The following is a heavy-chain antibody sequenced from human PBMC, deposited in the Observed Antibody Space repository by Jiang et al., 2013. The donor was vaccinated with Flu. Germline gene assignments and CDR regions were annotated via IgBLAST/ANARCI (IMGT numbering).Heavy chain of an antibody. CDR3: ARVTDGSGNSKWFGP. J-gene: IGHJ5*02. CDR1: GYNFISYW. D-gene: IGHD3-10*01. CDR2: IDPADSYT. Sequence: GAEVKKPGESLRISCKGSGYNFISYWITWVRQMPGKGLEWMGTIDPADSYTKYSPSLQGHLTMSADMSINTAYLQWSSLKASDTAIYYCARVTDGSGNSKWFGPWGQGTLGHRLL. V-gene: IGHV5-10-1*01.